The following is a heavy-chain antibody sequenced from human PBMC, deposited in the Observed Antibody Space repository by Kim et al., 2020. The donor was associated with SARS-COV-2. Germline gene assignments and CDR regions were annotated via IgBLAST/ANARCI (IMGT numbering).Heavy chain of an antibody. CDR3: AREGRLTSYRYCSGGSCYSLLYNWFDP. J-gene: IGHJ5*02. V-gene: IGHV3-33*01. CDR2: IWYDGSNK. Sequence: GGSLRLSCAASGFTFSSYGMHWVRQAPGKGLEWVAVIWYDGSNKYYADSVKGRFTISRDNSKNTLYLQMNSLRAEDTAVYYCAREGRLTSYRYCSGGSCYSLLYNWFDPWGQGTLVTVSS. D-gene: IGHD2-15*01. CDR1: GFTFSSYG.